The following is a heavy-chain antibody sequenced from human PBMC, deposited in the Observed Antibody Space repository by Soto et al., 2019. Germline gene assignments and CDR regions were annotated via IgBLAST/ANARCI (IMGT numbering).Heavy chain of an antibody. CDR2: IFYSGST. CDR1: GGSISSSPYY. J-gene: IGHJ6*02. CDR3: ARDFGRSGSYSIPRYYYGMDV. V-gene: IGHV4-39*02. D-gene: IGHD1-26*01. Sequence: ETLSLTCTVSGGSISSSPYYWGWVRQPPGKGLEYIASIFYSGSTYYNPSLKSRVTISVDTSKNQFSLKLSSVTAADTAVYYCARDFGRSGSYSIPRYYYGMDVWGQGTTVTVSS.